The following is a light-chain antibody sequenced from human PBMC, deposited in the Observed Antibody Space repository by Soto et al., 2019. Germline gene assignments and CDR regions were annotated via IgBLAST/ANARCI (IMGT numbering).Light chain of an antibody. CDR3: QQYGNTPWA. J-gene: IGKJ1*01. Sequence: EIVLTQSPATLSLSPGERATLSCRASQSVSSYLAWYQQKPGQGPRLLIYDASNRATGVSARFSGSGSGTDFTLTISSLEPEDFAVYYCQQYGNTPWAFGQGTKVEIK. CDR1: QSVSSY. CDR2: DAS. V-gene: IGKV3-11*01.